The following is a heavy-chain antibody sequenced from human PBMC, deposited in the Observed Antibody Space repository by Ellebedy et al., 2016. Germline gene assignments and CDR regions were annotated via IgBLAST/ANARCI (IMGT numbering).Heavy chain of an antibody. D-gene: IGHD6-19*01. J-gene: IGHJ3*02. Sequence: GESLKISXAASGFTFSYYGMHWVRQAPGKGLEWVSSITTDGTLRYSADSVKGRFTISRDSASNSLYLQMNSLRAEDTAVYYCTRALPAYSSGWYIGPGAFDIWGQGTMVTVSS. CDR1: GFTFSYYG. V-gene: IGHV3-21*01. CDR2: ITTDGTLR. CDR3: TRALPAYSSGWYIGPGAFDI.